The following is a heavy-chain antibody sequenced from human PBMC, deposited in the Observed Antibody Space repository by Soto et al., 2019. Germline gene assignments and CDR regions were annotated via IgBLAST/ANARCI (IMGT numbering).Heavy chain of an antibody. CDR3: ARDIVVVVAATGEGYFDY. CDR2: ISSSGSTI. Sequence: QVQLVESGGGLVKPGGSLRLSCAASGFTFSDYYMSWIRQAPGKGLEWASYISSSGSTIYYADSVKGRFTISRDNAKNSLYLQMNSLRAEDTAVYYCARDIVVVVAATGEGYFDYWGQGTLVTVSS. CDR1: GFTFSDYY. J-gene: IGHJ4*02. V-gene: IGHV3-11*01. D-gene: IGHD2-15*01.